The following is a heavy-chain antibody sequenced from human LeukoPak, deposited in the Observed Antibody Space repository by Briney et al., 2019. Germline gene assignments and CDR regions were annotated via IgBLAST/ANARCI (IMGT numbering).Heavy chain of an antibody. CDR2: IYHSGST. J-gene: IGHJ5*01. D-gene: IGHD3-10*01. CDR1: GGSISSGYY. CDR3: ARDSFGEFLENRFDS. V-gene: IGHV4-38-2*02. Sequence: SETLSLTCTVSGGSISSGYYWGWIRRPPGKGLEWIGNIYHSGSTYYNPSLKSRVTISVDTSKNQFSLKLSSVTAAETAVYYCARDSFGEFLENRFDSWGQGTLVTVSS.